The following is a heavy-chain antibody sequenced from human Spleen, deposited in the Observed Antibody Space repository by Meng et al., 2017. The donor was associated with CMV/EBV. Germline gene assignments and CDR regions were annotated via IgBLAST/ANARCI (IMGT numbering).Heavy chain of an antibody. D-gene: IGHD6-13*01. CDR2: IYYSGST. Sequence: GSLRLSCTVSGGSISSSSYYWGWIRQPPGKGLEWIGSIYYSGSTYYNPSLKSRVTISVDTSKNQFSLKLSSVTAADTAVYYCARVGSSSTGPYSSSWYFDYWGQGTLVTVSS. V-gene: IGHV4-39*07. J-gene: IGHJ4*02. CDR3: ARVGSSSTGPYSSSWYFDY. CDR1: GGSISSSSYY.